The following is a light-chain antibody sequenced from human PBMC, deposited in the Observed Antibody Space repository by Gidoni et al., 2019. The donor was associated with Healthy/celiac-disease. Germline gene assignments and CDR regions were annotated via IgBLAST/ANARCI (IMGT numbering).Light chain of an antibody. V-gene: IGKV1-5*03. CDR1: QSISSW. CDR3: QKYNSPIT. J-gene: IGKJ5*01. CDR2: KAS. Sequence: DIQMTQSPSTLSASVGDRVTITCRASQSISSWLAWYQQKPGKAPKILIYKASSLESGVPSRCSGSGSGTEFTLTISRLQPDDFATYYCQKYNSPITFGQGTRLEIK.